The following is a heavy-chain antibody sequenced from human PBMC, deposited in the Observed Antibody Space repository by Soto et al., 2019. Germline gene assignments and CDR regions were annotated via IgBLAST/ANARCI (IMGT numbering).Heavy chain of an antibody. J-gene: IGHJ4*02. V-gene: IGHV4-39*01. CDR3: ARHFPPSEGVLLWFGELLLGYYFDY. CDR2: IYYSGST. D-gene: IGHD3-10*01. Sequence: PSETLSLTCTVSGGSISSSSYYWGWIRQPPGKGLEWIGSIYYSGSTYYNPSLKSRVTISVDTSKNQFSLKLSSVTAADTAVYYCARHFPPSEGVLLWFGELLLGYYFDYWGQGTLVTVSS. CDR1: GGSISSSSYY.